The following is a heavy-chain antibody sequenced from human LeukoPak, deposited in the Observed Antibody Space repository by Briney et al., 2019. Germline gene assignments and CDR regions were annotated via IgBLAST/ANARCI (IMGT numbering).Heavy chain of an antibody. V-gene: IGHV3-33*08. CDR2: IWYDGSKK. D-gene: IGHD1-20*01. Sequence: GGSLRLSCAASGFTFSSYSMNWVRQAPGKGLEWVAVIWYDGSKKYYADSVTGRFSISRDNSKNALSLQMNSLRAEDTAVYYCARLTGEALDNWGQGTLVTVSS. CDR1: GFTFSSYS. CDR3: ARLTGEALDN. J-gene: IGHJ4*02.